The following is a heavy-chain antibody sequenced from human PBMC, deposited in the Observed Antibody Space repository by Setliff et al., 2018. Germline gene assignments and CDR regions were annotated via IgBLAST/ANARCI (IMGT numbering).Heavy chain of an antibody. CDR1: GYMFRSYG. CDR3: ARRWETADQDAYDI. V-gene: IGHV1-18*04. D-gene: IGHD7-27*01. Sequence: ASVKVSCKASGYMFRSYGINWMRQAPGQGFEWMGWIGARNVKTNYAQKFQDRVTMTTDTSTSTGYMELRSLTSDDTAVYYWARRWETADQDAYDIWGQGTMVTVSS. CDR2: IGARNVKT. J-gene: IGHJ3*02.